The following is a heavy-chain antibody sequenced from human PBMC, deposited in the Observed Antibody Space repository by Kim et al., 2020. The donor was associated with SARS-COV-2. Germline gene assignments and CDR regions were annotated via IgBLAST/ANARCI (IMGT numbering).Heavy chain of an antibody. V-gene: IGHV1-24*01. J-gene: IGHJ5*02. CDR3: ATEVSYGDSGVWFDP. CDR2: FDPEDGET. D-gene: IGHD4-17*01. CDR1: GYTLTELS. Sequence: ASVKVSCKVSGYTLTELSMHWVRQAPGKGLEWMGGFDPEDGETIYAQKFQGRVTMTAATSTDTAYMELSSLRSEDTDVHYCATEVSYGDSGVWFDPWGQG.